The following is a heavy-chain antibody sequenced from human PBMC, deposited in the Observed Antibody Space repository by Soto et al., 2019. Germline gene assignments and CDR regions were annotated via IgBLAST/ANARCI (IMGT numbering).Heavy chain of an antibody. Sequence: VQVVASGGDLVQPGRSLRLYCAVSGFRFEQYVMHWVRQAPGKGLECVSTVSPTGDTVAYADSVEGGFTVSRDNAKNSLYLQMNSLKGDDTDFYYCVKDAPCGSLDDWGQGTLVTVSS. CDR3: VKDAPCGSLDD. CDR1: GFRFEQYV. CDR2: VSPTGDTV. D-gene: IGHD3-10*01. V-gene: IGHV3-9*01. J-gene: IGHJ4*02.